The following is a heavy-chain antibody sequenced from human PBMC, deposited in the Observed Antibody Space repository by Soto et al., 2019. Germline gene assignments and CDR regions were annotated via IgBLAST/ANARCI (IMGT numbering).Heavy chain of an antibody. CDR2: LANDGSYQ. J-gene: IGHJ4*02. D-gene: IGHD2-15*01. CDR3: ARSIGGSSYYPPDY. CDR1: GFTFSGYG. Sequence: QVQLVESGGGVVQPGGSLRLSCAASGFTFSGYGMHWVRQSPGAGLEWVAILANDGSYQYYAESVKGRFTISRVNSKNTLYLQMDSLRPEDTAVYYCARSIGGSSYYPPDYWGQGTLVTVSS. V-gene: IGHV3-30*03.